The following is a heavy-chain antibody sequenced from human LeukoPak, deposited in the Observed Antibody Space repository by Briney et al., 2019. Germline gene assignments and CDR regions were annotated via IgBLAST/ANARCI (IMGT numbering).Heavy chain of an antibody. D-gene: IGHD2-8*01. Sequence: SGGSLRLSCETSGFTLSHYGIHWVRQVPGMGLEWVAFIKYDGSKIYYAESVQGRFNISRDNSKNNLFLQMTRMRPQGTAVYYCATDGIPNASALGNRGQGTLVTVSS. CDR3: ATDGIPNASALGN. CDR1: GFTLSHYG. V-gene: IGHV3-30*02. CDR2: IKYDGSKI. J-gene: IGHJ4*02.